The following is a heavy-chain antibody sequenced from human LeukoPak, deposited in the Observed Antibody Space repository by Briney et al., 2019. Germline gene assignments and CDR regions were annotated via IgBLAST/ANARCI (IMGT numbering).Heavy chain of an antibody. V-gene: IGHV1-18*01. J-gene: IGHJ6*02. CDR2: ISAYNGNT. D-gene: IGHD1-7*01. CDR1: GGTFSSYA. CDR3: ARELELPSYYYYGMDV. Sequence: ASVKVSCKASGGTFSSYAISWVRQAPGQGLEWMGWISAYNGNTNYAQKLQGRVTMTTDTSTSTAYMELRSLRSDDTAVYYCARELELPSYYYYGMDVWGQGTTVTVSS.